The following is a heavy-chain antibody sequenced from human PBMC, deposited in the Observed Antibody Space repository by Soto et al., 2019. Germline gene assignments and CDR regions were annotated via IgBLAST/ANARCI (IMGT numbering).Heavy chain of an antibody. D-gene: IGHD3-3*01. CDR2: IYHSGST. V-gene: IGHV4-4*02. J-gene: IGHJ6*02. Sequence: SETLSLTCAVSGGSISSSNWWSWVRQPPGKGLEWIGEIYHSGSTNYNPSLKSRVTISVDKSKNQFSLKLSSVTAADTAVYYCARGGTYYDFWSGYNEADYYGMDVWGQGTTVTVPS. CDR3: ARGGTYYDFWSGYNEADYYGMDV. CDR1: GGSISSSNW.